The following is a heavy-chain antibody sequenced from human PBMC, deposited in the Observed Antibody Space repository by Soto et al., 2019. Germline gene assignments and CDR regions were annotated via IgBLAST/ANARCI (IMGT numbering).Heavy chain of an antibody. CDR3: ARDLWGYCGTDCYPLDV. CDR2: IDQSGST. V-gene: IGHV4-34*01. CDR1: GGSFSGYF. J-gene: IGHJ6*02. Sequence: ASETLSLTCAVYGGSFSGYFWNWLRQPPGEGLEWIGKIDQSGSTNYNPSLKSRVTISVDTSKNQFSLKLNSVTAADTAVYYCARDLWGYCGTDCYPLDVWGQGTTVTVSS. D-gene: IGHD2-21*02.